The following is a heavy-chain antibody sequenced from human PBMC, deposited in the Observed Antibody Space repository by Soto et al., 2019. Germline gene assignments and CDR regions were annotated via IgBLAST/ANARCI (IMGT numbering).Heavy chain of an antibody. CDR1: GYTFTSYG. V-gene: IGHV1-18*01. CDR2: ISAYNGNT. CDR3: ACHCYGDWFDH. J-gene: IGHJ5*02. Sequence: VQLVQSGAEVKKPGASVKVSCKASGYTFTSYGISWVRQAPGQGLAWMGWISAYNGNTNYAQKLQGRVTMTTDTSTSKAYRELRSLRSDDAAVYYCACHCYGDWFDHLGQGTLVTVSS. D-gene: IGHD4-17*01.